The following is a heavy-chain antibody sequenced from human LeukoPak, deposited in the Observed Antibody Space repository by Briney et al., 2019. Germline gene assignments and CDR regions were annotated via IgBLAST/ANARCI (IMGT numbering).Heavy chain of an antibody. Sequence: GGSLRLSCTASGFIFADYAMSWVRQAPGKGLEWVGFIRSKAYRGTTEYAASVKGRFTISRDDSRSVAYLQMNSLKTEDTAVYYCARNSGWYPWGDYWGQGTLVTVSS. CDR2: IRSKAYRGTT. J-gene: IGHJ4*02. V-gene: IGHV3-49*04. CDR3: ARNSGWYPWGDY. D-gene: IGHD6-19*01. CDR1: GFIFADYA.